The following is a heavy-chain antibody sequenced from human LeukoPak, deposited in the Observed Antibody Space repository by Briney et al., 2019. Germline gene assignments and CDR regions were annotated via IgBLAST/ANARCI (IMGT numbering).Heavy chain of an antibody. J-gene: IGHJ5*02. Sequence: SETLSLTCAVSGGSISSGGYYWSWIRQPPGKGLEWIGEINHSGSTNYNPSLKSRVTISVDTSKNQFSLKLSSVTAADTAVYYCAPRRAFTRGFDPWGQGTLVTVSS. CDR2: INHSGST. CDR1: GGSISSGGYY. D-gene: IGHD2-15*01. CDR3: APRRAFTRGFDP. V-gene: IGHV4-34*01.